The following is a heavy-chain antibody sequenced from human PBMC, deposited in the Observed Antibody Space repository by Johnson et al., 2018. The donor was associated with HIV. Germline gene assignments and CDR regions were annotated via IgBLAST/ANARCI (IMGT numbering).Heavy chain of an antibody. CDR2: ISYDASNK. Sequence: QVQLVESGGGVVQPGGSLRLSCAASGFTFSSYGMHWVRQAPGKGLEWVAVISYDASNKYYADSVKGRFTISRDNAKNSLYLQMNSLRAEDTAVYYCARGTPWDAFDIWGQGTMVTVSS. CDR3: ARGTPWDAFDI. CDR1: GFTFSSYG. J-gene: IGHJ3*02. V-gene: IGHV3-30*19.